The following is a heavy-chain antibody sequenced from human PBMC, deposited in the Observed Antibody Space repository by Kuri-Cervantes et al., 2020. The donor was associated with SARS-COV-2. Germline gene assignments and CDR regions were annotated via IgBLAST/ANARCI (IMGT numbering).Heavy chain of an antibody. J-gene: IGHJ5*02. CDR3: ARDLIAARPEVFDP. CDR2: INPSGDST. Sequence: ASVKVSCKASGYIFNIYYMHWVRQAPGQGLEWMGIINPSGDSTTYAQKFPGRVTMTRDSSTSTLYMELSSLTSDDTAVYYCARDLIAARPEVFDPWGQGTLVTVSS. CDR1: GYIFNIYY. V-gene: IGHV1-46*02. D-gene: IGHD6-6*01.